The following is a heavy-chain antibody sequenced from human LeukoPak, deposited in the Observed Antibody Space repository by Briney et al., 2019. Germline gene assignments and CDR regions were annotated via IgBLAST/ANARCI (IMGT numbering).Heavy chain of an antibody. J-gene: IGHJ4*02. CDR2: IKSKTDGGTT. CDR3: TTDYLLWFGELFDY. D-gene: IGHD3-10*01. CDR1: GFTFSSYS. V-gene: IGHV3-15*01. Sequence: PGGSLRLSCAASGFTFSSYSMNWVRQAPGKGLEWVGRIKSKTDGGTTDYAAPVKGRFTISRDDSKNTLYLQMNSLKTEDTAVYYCTTDYLLWFGELFDYWGQGTLVTVSS.